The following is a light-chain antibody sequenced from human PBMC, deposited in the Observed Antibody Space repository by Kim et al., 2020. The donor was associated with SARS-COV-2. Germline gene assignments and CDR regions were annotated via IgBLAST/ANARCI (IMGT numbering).Light chain of an antibody. Sequence: GQSITISCTGTSSDIGGYNYVSWYQQHPGKAPKLMIYGVSSRPSGITDRFSGSKAGNTASLTISGLQAEDEADYYCSSYTSSSTVIFGGGTQLTVL. V-gene: IGLV2-14*03. CDR2: GVS. J-gene: IGLJ2*01. CDR1: SSDIGGYNY. CDR3: SSYTSSSTVI.